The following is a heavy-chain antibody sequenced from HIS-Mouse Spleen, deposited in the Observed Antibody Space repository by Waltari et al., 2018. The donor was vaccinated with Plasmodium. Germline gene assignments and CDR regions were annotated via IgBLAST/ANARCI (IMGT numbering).Heavy chain of an antibody. CDR1: GFPFSSYD. Sequence: EVQLVESGGGLVQPGGSLRLSCAASGFPFSSYDMHWVRQVTGKGLEWVAAIGTAGDTDYPGSVKGRFTISRENAKNSLYLQRNSLRAGDTAVYYCARGRWNHAFDIWGQGTMVTVSS. CDR2: IGTAGDT. CDR3: ARGRWNHAFDI. D-gene: IGHD1-1*01. J-gene: IGHJ3*02. V-gene: IGHV3-13*01.